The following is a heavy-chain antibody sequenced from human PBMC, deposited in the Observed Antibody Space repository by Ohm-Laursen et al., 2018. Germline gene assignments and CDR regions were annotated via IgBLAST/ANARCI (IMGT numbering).Heavy chain of an antibody. J-gene: IGHJ4*02. Sequence: ASVKVSCKASGYSFSAHYMHWMRQAPGQGLEWMGWISPRNGDTHYAQKFQGRVTMTRDTSISTAYMEMSMLRSDDTAVYYCARDLDTYYYAPGVYWGQGTLVTVSS. D-gene: IGHD3-10*02. V-gene: IGHV1-2*02. CDR1: GYSFSAHY. CDR3: ARDLDTYYYAPGVY. CDR2: ISPRNGDT.